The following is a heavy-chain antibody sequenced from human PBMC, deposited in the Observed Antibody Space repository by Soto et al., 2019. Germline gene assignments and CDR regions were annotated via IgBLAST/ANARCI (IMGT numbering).Heavy chain of an antibody. Sequence: QVQLQESGPGLVKPSQTLSLTCTVSGGSISSGGYYWSWIRQHPGKGLEWIGSIYYSGSTYYNPSPXSXXTISADTSKNQFSLKLSSVTAAHTAVYYCARGVLHWGQGTLVTVSS. CDR2: IYYSGST. V-gene: IGHV4-31*03. CDR3: ARGVLH. D-gene: IGHD3-16*01. CDR1: GGSISSGGYY. J-gene: IGHJ4*02.